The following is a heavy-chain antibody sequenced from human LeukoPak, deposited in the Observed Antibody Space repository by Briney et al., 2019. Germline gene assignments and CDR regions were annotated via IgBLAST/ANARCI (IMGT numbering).Heavy chain of an antibody. D-gene: IGHD3-10*01. V-gene: IGHV3-30*04. CDR2: ISYDGSNK. J-gene: IGHJ4*02. CDR3: ARWGVNAGLDC. Sequence: GGSLRLSCAASGFTFSSYAMHWVRQAPGKGLEWVAVISYDGSNKYYADSVKGRFTISRDNSKNTLYLQMNSLRAEDSGVFYCARWGVNAGLDCWGQGTLVIVSS. CDR1: GFTFSSYA.